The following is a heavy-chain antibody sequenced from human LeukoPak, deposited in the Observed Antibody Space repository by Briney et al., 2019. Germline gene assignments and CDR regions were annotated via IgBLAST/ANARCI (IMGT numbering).Heavy chain of an antibody. D-gene: IGHD3-3*01. V-gene: IGHV1-2*06. CDR2: INPNSGGT. CDR1: GHTFTGYY. Sequence: ASVKVSCKASGHTFTGYYMHWVRQAPGQGLEWMGRINPNSGGTNYAQKFQGRVTMTRDTSISTAYMELSRLRSDDTAVYYCARRNADFWSGYYRPAYYYGMDVWGQGTTVTVSS. J-gene: IGHJ6*02. CDR3: ARRNADFWSGYYRPAYYYGMDV.